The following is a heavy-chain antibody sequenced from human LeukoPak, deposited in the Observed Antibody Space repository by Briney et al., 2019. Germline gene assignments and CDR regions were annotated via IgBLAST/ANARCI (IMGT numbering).Heavy chain of an antibody. V-gene: IGHV3-23*01. CDR3: AKETSYYYDGTGYIDY. Sequence: GGSLRLSCAASGFTFDDYAMHWVRQAPGKGLEWVSVISGSGYSTYYADSVKGRFTISRDNSKNTLHLQMNSLRAEDTAIYYCAKETSYYYDGTGYIDYWGQGTLVTVSS. CDR1: GFTFDDYA. D-gene: IGHD3-22*01. J-gene: IGHJ4*02. CDR2: ISGSGYST.